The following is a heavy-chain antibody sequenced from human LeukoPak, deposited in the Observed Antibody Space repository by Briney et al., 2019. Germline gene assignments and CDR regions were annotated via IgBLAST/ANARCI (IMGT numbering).Heavy chain of an antibody. D-gene: IGHD3-22*01. CDR2: IYTSGSA. CDR3: ARERQYYYDSSGYYPY. V-gene: IGHV4-61*02. CDR1: GGSISSGSYY. J-gene: IGHJ4*02. Sequence: SQTLSLTCTVSGGSISSGSYYWSWVRQPAGTGLEWIGRIYTSGSANYNPSLKSRVTISVDTSKNQFSLKLSSVTAADTAVYYCARERQYYYDSSGYYPYWGQGTLVTVSS.